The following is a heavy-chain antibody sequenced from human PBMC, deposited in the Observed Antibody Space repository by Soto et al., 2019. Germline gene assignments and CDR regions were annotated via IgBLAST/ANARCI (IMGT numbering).Heavy chain of an antibody. Sequence: GSLRLSCAASGFTFSSYAMHWVRQAPGKGLEWVAVISYDGSNKYYADSVKGRFTISRDNSKNTLYLQMNSLRAEDTAVYYCARDRSGSYAISAYYFDYWGQGTLVTVSS. J-gene: IGHJ4*02. CDR2: ISYDGSNK. CDR1: GFTFSSYA. V-gene: IGHV3-30-3*01. D-gene: IGHD1-26*01. CDR3: ARDRSGSYAISAYYFDY.